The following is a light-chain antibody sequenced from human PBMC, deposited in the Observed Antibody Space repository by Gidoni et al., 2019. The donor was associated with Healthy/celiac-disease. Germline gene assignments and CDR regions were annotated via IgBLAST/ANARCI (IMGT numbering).Light chain of an antibody. J-gene: IGLJ2*01. CDR1: SSDVGGYNY. V-gene: IGLV2-14*03. CDR3: SSYTSSSPHVV. CDR2: DVS. Sequence: QSALTQPASVSGSPGQSITISCTGTSSDVGGYNYVSWYQQHPGKAPKLMIYDVSNRPSGVSNRFSCSKSGNTASLTISGLQAEDEADYYCSSYTSSSPHVVFGGGTKLTVL.